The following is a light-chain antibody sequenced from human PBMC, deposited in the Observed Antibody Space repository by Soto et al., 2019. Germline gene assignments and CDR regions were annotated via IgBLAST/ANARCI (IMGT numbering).Light chain of an antibody. V-gene: IGKV3-11*01. CDR3: QQRSNWPWT. J-gene: IGKJ1*01. CDR2: DAS. Sequence: EIVLTQSPANLSLSPCDRATLSCRASQSVSSYLAWYQQKPGQAPRLLIYDASNRATGIPARFSGSGSGTDFTLTISSLEPEDFAVYYCQQRSNWPWTFGQGTKVDIK. CDR1: QSVSSY.